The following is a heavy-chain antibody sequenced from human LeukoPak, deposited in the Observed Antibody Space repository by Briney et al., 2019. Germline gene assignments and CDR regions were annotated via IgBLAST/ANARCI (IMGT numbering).Heavy chain of an antibody. CDR3: ARERLVRGVINPLDY. V-gene: IGHV3-21*01. J-gene: IGHJ4*02. CDR1: GFTFSSYS. Sequence: GGSLRLSCAASGFTFSSYSMNWVRQAPGKGLEWVSSISSSSSYIYYADSVKGRFTISRDNAKNSLYLQMNSLRAEDTAVYYCARERLVRGVINPLDYWGQGTLVTVSS. CDR2: ISSSSSYI. D-gene: IGHD3-10*01.